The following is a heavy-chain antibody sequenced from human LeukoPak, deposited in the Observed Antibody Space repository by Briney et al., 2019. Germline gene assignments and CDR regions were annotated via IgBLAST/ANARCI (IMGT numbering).Heavy chain of an antibody. Sequence: SETLSLTCSVSGASIISYYWAWFREPPGKELEWMGYIHHTGNANSSPSLKSRVFMSVDTSKNQFSLRLSDMSAADTAVYYCARGLRQELFTGWFDPWGQGTLVTVSS. CDR2: IHHTGNA. J-gene: IGHJ5*02. V-gene: IGHV4-59*01. CDR1: GASIISYY. D-gene: IGHD6-13*01. CDR3: ARGLRQELFTGWFDP.